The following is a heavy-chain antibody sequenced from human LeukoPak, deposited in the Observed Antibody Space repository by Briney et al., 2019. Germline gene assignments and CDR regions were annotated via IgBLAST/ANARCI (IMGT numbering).Heavy chain of an antibody. Sequence: QPGGSLRLSCAASGFTFSSYWMSWVRQAPGKGLEWVANIKHDGSGKYYVDSVKGRFTISRDNAKNSLYLQMNSLRAEDTAVYYGARDSSGWFYYFDYCGQGALVTVSS. V-gene: IGHV3-7*01. D-gene: IGHD6-19*01. J-gene: IGHJ4*02. CDR1: GFTFSSYW. CDR3: ARDSSGWFYYFDY. CDR2: IKHDGSGK.